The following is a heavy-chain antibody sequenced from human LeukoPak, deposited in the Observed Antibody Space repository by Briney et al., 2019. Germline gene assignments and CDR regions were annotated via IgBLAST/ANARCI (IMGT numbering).Heavy chain of an antibody. CDR2: IDTSGNT. CDR1: GGSISSYY. D-gene: IGHD6-13*01. Sequence: SETLSLTCTVSGGSISSYYWSWIRQPAGKGLEWIGRIDTSGNTNYKPSLKSRITMSVDTSKNQFSLKLSSVTAADTAVSYCAREAGYSSSWYRQNWFDPWGQGTLVTVSS. CDR3: AREAGYSSSWYRQNWFDP. V-gene: IGHV4-4*07. J-gene: IGHJ5*02.